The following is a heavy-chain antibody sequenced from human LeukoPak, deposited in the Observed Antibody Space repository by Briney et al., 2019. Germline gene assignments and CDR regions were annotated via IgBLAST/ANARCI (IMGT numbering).Heavy chain of an antibody. CDR3: AKDATRRVWFGDQGGAFDI. CDR2: IKQDGSEK. D-gene: IGHD3-10*01. Sequence: GGSLRLSCAASGFTFSSYWMSWVRQAPGKGLEWVANIKQDGSEKYYVDSVKGRFTISRDNAKNSLYLQMNSLRAEDTAVYYCAKDATRRVWFGDQGGAFDIWGQGTMITVSS. V-gene: IGHV3-7*01. CDR1: GFTFSSYW. J-gene: IGHJ3*02.